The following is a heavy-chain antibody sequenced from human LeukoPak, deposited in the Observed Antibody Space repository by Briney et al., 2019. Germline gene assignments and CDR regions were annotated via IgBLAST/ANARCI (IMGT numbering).Heavy chain of an antibody. D-gene: IGHD2-2*01. V-gene: IGHV3-23*01. J-gene: IGHJ4*02. CDR1: GFTFSSYA. Sequence: PGGSLRLSCAASGFTFSSYAMSWVRQAPGKRLEWVSAISGSGGSTYCADSVKGRFTISRDNSKNTLYLQMNSLRAEDTAVYYCAKDHCSSTSCYDYDLDYWGQGTLVTVSS. CDR3: AKDHCSSTSCYDYDLDY. CDR2: ISGSGGST.